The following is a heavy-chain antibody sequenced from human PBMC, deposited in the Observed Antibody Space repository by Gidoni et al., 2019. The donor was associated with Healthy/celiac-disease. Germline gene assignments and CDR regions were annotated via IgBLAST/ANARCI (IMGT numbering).Heavy chain of an antibody. J-gene: IGHJ4*02. CDR1: GVSFSGYY. V-gene: IGHV4-34*01. D-gene: IGHD3-3*01. CDR2: INHSGST. CDR3: ARGGVFGVVIVGVYFYY. Sequence: QVQLQQWGAGLLKPSETLSFTCAVYGVSFSGYYWRCIRQPPGTGLEWIGEINHSGSTNYNPALKSRVTISGDTSKNQFSLKLSSVTAADTAVYYCARGGVFGVVIVGVYFYYWGQGTLVTVSS.